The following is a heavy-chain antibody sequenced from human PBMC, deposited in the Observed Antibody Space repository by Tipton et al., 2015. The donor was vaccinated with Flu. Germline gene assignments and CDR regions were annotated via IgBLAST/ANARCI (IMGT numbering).Heavy chain of an antibody. Sequence: LRLSCSVSGDSVRSDYYWGWIRQSPGKGLEWIGSTYHTGNAYYNATLKSRATISVDRSKNQFSLKLNSVTAADTAVYYCARRDYSNYVSDPKNWFDPWGQGTLVTVSS. CDR2: TYHTGNA. D-gene: IGHD4-11*01. V-gene: IGHV4-38-2*01. CDR3: ARRDYSNYVSDPKNWFDP. J-gene: IGHJ5*02. CDR1: GDSVRSDYY.